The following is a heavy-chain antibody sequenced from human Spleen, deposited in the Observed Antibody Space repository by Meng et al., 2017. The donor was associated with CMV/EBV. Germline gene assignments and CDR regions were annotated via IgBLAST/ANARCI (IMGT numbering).Heavy chain of an antibody. D-gene: IGHD3-10*01. CDR3: AREVWFGENEGKNYFDY. CDR1: GGSISSYY. V-gene: IGHV4-59*01. J-gene: IGHJ4*02. CDR2: IYYSGST. Sequence: GSLRLSCTVSGGSISSYYWSWIRQPPGKGLEWIGYIYYSGSTNYNPSLKSRVTISVDTSKNQFSLKLSSVTAADTAVYYCAREVWFGENEGKNYFDYWGQGTLVTVS.